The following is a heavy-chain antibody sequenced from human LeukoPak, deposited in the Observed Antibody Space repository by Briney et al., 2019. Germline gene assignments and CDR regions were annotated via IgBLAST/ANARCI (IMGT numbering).Heavy chain of an antibody. J-gene: IGHJ4*02. V-gene: IGHV3-30*02. CDR2: IRYDGSNK. CDR1: GFTSSSYG. Sequence: GGSLRLSCAASGFTSSSYGMHWVRQAPGKGLEWVAFIRYDGSNKNYADSVKGRFTISRDNSKNTLYLQMNSLRADDTAVYYCAKVGLTVTTILDYFDYWGQGTLVTVSS. CDR3: AKVGLTVTTILDYFDY. D-gene: IGHD4-11*01.